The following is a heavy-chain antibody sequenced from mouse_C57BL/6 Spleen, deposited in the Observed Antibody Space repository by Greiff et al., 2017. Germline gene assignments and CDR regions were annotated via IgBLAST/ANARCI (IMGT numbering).Heavy chain of an antibody. CDR1: GFTFSDYG. D-gene: IGHD2-10*02. V-gene: IGHV5-17*01. CDR2: ISSGSSTI. J-gene: IGHJ2*01. Sequence: EVKLVESGGGLVKPGGSLKLSCAASGFTFSDYGMHWVRQAPEKGLEWVAYISSGSSTIYYADTVKGRFTSSRDNAKNTLFLQMTSRRSEDTAMYYCARPRYGNYGFDYWGQGTTLTVSS. CDR3: ARPRYGNYGFDY.